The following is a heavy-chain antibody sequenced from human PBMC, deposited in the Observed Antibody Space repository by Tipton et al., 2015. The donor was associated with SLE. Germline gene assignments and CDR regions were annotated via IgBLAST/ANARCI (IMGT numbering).Heavy chain of an antibody. CDR2: INSDGSST. D-gene: IGHD6-13*01. J-gene: IGHJ6*03. CDR1: GFTFSSYW. V-gene: IGHV3-74*01. CDR3: AREGEQQLIYYYMDV. Sequence: GSLRLSCAASGFTFSSYWMHWVRQAPGKGLVWVSRINSDGSSTSYAVSVKGRFTISRDNAKNTLYLQMNSLRAEDTAVYYCAREGEQQLIYYYMDVWGKGTTVTVSS.